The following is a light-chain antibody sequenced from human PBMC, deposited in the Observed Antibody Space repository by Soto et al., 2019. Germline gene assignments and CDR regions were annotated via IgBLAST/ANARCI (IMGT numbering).Light chain of an antibody. CDR1: QGISNY. CDR3: LLFNFLPLS. CDR2: AAS. J-gene: IGKJ4*01. Sequence: IQLTKYPYSLSASLRDRCTITCLASQGISNYLAWYQQKPGKAPKLLIYAASTLQSGVPSRFTGSGSGTDFTLTITSLQPEDFTTYYCLLFNFLPLSFGGGGIVDIK. V-gene: IGKV1-9*01.